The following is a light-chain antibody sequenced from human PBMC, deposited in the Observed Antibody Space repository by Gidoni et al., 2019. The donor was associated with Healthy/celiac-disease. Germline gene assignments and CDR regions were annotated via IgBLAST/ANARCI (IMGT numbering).Light chain of an antibody. CDR1: SSDVGGYNY. V-gene: IGLV2-14*03. Sequence: QSALPQPASVSGSPGQSITISCTGTSSDVGGYNYVSWYQHHPGKAPKLMIYDVSYRPSGVSNRFSGSKSGNTASLTISGLQAEDEADYYCSSYTSSSTLRVFGGGTKLTVL. CDR3: SSYTSSSTLRV. CDR2: DVS. J-gene: IGLJ3*02.